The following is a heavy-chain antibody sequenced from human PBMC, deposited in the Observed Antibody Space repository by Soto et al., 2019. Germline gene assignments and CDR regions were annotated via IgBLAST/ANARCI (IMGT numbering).Heavy chain of an antibody. CDR1: GYSFTSYW. D-gene: IGHD1-7*01. J-gene: IGHJ6*02. CDR2: IDPSDSYT. Sequence: PGESLKISCKGSGYSFTSYWISWVRQMPGKGLEWMGRIDPSDSYTNYSPSFQGHVTISADKSISTAYLQWSSLKASDTAMYYCARIEGTGTSRYYYGMDVWGQGTTVTVSS. V-gene: IGHV5-10-1*01. CDR3: ARIEGTGTSRYYYGMDV.